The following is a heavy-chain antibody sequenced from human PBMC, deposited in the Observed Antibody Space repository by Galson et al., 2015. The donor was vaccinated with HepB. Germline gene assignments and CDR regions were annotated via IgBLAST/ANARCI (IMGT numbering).Heavy chain of an antibody. D-gene: IGHD3-3*02. CDR3: ARGNKAFGLDP. CDR2: ITSDGINK. CDR1: GFTFTSYG. Sequence: LRLSCAASGFTFTSYGLHWVRQAPGKGLEWVSDITSDGINKNYADSAKGRFTISRDDSKNTMYLQMNNLRVEDTAMYYCARGNKAFGLDPWGQGTMVTVSS. V-gene: IGHV3-30*14. J-gene: IGHJ5*02.